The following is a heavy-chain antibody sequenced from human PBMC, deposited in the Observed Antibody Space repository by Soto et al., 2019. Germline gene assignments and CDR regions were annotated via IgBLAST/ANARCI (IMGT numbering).Heavy chain of an antibody. D-gene: IGHD3-10*01. V-gene: IGHV3-66*01. CDR1: GFTLSSNY. Sequence: GGSLRLSCAASGFTLSSNYKSWVRQAPGKGLEWVSVIYSGGSTYYADSVKGRFTISRDNSKNTLYLQMNSLRAEDTAVYYCARGPGRGGSDAFDIWGQGAMVTVSS. CDR3: ARGPGRGGSDAFDI. J-gene: IGHJ3*02. CDR2: IYSGGST.